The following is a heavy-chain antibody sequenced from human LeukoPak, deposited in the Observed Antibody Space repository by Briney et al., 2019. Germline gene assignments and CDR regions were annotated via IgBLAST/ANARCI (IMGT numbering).Heavy chain of an antibody. CDR3: TTEAVFDY. V-gene: IGHV3-15*01. CDR2: IKSKTDDGTI. J-gene: IGHJ4*02. Sequence: GGSLRLSCAVSGFTFSDAWMSWVRQAPGKGLEWVGRIKSKTDDGTIDYAAPVKGRFTISRDDSKNTLYLQMNSLKTEDTGVYYCTTEAVFDYWGQGTLVTVSS. CDR1: GFTFSDAW.